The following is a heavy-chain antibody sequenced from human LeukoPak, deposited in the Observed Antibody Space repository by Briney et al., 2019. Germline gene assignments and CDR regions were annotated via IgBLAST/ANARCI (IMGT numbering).Heavy chain of an antibody. CDR1: GFTFSGYY. CDR3: ARDLKWLVPYYFDY. V-gene: IGHV1-2*02. CDR2: IKPDSGGT. D-gene: IGHD6-19*01. J-gene: IGHJ4*02. Sequence: ASVKVSCKASGFTFSGYYLQWVRQAPGQGLDWMGWIKPDSGGTNYAQKFQGRVTMTRDTSISTAYMELSRLRSDDTAVYYCARDLKWLVPYYFDYWGQGTLVTVSS.